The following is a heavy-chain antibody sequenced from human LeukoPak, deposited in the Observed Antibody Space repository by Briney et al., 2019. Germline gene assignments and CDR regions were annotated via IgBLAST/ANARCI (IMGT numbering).Heavy chain of an antibody. CDR2: IRYDGSNK. V-gene: IGHV3-30*02. CDR3: AKVTTMVRGVRENFDY. Sequence: GGSLRLSCAASGFTFSSYGMHWVRQAPGKGLECVAFIRYDGSNKYYTDSVKGRFTISRDNSKNTLYLQMNSLRAEDTAVYYCAKVTTMVRGVRENFDYWGQGTLVTVSS. D-gene: IGHD3-10*01. CDR1: GFTFSSYG. J-gene: IGHJ4*02.